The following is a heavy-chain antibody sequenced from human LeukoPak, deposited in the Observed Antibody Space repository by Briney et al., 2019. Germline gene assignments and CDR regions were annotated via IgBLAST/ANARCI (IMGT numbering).Heavy chain of an antibody. D-gene: IGHD3-10*01. CDR1: GFTFGEYA. CDR3: AREEDGSGSYWGENY. Sequence: PGGSLRLSCTASGFTFGEYAMSCVRQAPGKGLEWVGFIRSKAYGGTTEYAASVKGRFTISRDDSKSIAYLQMNSLKTEDTAVYYCAREEDGSGSYWGENYWGQGTLVTVSS. J-gene: IGHJ4*02. CDR2: IRSKAYGGTT. V-gene: IGHV3-49*04.